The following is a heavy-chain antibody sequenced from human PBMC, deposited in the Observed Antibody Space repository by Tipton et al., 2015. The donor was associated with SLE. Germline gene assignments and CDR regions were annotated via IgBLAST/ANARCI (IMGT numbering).Heavy chain of an antibody. CDR1: GDSISSYY. Sequence: TLSLTCTVSGDSISSYYWSWIRQPPGKGLEWIGYIYYSGSTNYNPSLKSRVTISVDTSKNQFSLKLSSVTAADTAVYYCARESLVAPSWFDPWGQGTLVTVSS. V-gene: IGHV4-59*13. CDR3: ARESLVAPSWFDP. CDR2: IYYSGST. D-gene: IGHD2-2*01. J-gene: IGHJ5*02.